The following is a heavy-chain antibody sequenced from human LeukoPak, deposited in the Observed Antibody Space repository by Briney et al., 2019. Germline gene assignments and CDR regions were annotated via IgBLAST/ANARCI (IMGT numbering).Heavy chain of an antibody. CDR2: VFYNGTT. CDR1: GGSINSSTYF. D-gene: IGHD3-10*01. CDR3: ARLTRRGSGSGSYYSY. Sequence: PSETLSLTCTVSGGSINSSTYFWSWIRQPPGKGLEWIACVFYNGTTYYDPSLKSRVTISVDTSKNQFSLKLSSVTAADSAVYFCARLTRRGSGSGSYYSYWGQGTLVTVSS. V-gene: IGHV4-39*01. J-gene: IGHJ4*02.